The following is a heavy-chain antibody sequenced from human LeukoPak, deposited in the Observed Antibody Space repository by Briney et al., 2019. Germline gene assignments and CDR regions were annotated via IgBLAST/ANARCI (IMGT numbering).Heavy chain of an antibody. CDR3: AHEAVDTAMDDYYYYDMDV. CDR1: GYTFTSYY. Sequence: ASVKVSCKASGYTFTSYYMHWVRQALGQGLEWMGIINSSGGSTSYAQKFQGRVTMTRDTSTSTVYMELSSLRSEDTAVYYCAHEAVDTAMDDYYYYDMDVWGQGTTVTVSS. V-gene: IGHV1-46*01. CDR2: INSSGGST. J-gene: IGHJ6*02. D-gene: IGHD5-18*01.